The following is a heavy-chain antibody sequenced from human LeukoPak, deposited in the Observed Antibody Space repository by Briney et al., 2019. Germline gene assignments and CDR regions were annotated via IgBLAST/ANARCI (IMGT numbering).Heavy chain of an antibody. D-gene: IGHD3-10*01. J-gene: IGHJ4*02. CDR3: ARARHVYYGSGSYDY. CDR1: GGTFSSYA. V-gene: IGHV1-69*01. CDR2: IIPIFGTA. Sequence: ASVTVSCTASGGTFSSYAISWVRQAPGQGLEWMGGIIPIFGTANYAQKFQGRVTITADESTSTAYMELSSLRSEDTAVYYCARARHVYYGSGSYDYWGQGTLVTVSS.